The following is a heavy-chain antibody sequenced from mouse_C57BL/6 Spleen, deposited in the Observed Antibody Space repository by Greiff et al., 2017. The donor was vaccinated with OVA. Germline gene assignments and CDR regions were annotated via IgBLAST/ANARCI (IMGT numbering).Heavy chain of an antibody. V-gene: IGHV1-72*01. Sequence: QVQLQQSGAELVKPGASVKLSCKASGYTFTSYWMHWVKQRPGRGLEWIGRIDPNSGGTKYNEKFKSKATLTVDKPSSTAYMQLSSLTSEDSAVYYCARGVTTVVAPYWYFDVWGTGTTVTVSS. CDR1: GYTFTSYW. CDR3: ARGVTTVVAPYWYFDV. J-gene: IGHJ1*03. CDR2: IDPNSGGT. D-gene: IGHD1-1*01.